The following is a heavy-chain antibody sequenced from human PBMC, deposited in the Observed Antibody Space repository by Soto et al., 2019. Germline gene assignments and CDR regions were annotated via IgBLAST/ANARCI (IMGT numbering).Heavy chain of an antibody. CDR3: ARRMAFTTGWYFDY. J-gene: IGHJ4*02. D-gene: IGHD6-19*01. CDR2: LSASGTNT. V-gene: IGHV3-23*01. Sequence: EVQLLESGGVLVQPGGSLRLSCAASGFTFSNHAMSWVRQAPGKGLEWVSGLSASGTNTYYADSVKGRFTISRDNSPNILYLQMNSLRAEDTALYYCARRMAFTTGWYFDYWGQGTLVTVSS. CDR1: GFTFSNHA.